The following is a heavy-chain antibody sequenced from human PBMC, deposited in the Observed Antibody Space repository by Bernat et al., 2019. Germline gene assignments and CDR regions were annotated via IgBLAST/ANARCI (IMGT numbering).Heavy chain of an antibody. J-gene: IGHJ3*02. CDR1: GFTFRSYA. V-gene: IGHV3-30-3*01. D-gene: IGHD3-22*01. CDR3: ARDWAVVAPDAFDI. CDR2: ISYDGSNK. Sequence: QVQLVESGGGVVQPGRSLRLSCAASGFTFRSYAMHWVRQAPGKGLEWGAVISYDGSNKYYADSVKGRFTISRDDSKNTLYLQMNSLRAEDTAVYYCARDWAVVAPDAFDIWGQGTMVTVSS.